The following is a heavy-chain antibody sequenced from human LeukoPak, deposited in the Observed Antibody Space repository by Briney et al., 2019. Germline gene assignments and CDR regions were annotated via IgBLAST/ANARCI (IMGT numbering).Heavy chain of an antibody. CDR2: ISSSGSTI. CDR3: ARDRERGSIAAGDWIFDY. Sequence: GGSLRLSCAASGFTFSDYYMSWIRQAPGKGLEWVSYISSSGSTIYYADSVKGRFTISRDNSKNTLYLQMNSLRAEDTAVYYCARDRERGSIAAGDWIFDYWGQGTLVTVSS. J-gene: IGHJ4*02. D-gene: IGHD6-13*01. V-gene: IGHV3-11*04. CDR1: GFTFSDYY.